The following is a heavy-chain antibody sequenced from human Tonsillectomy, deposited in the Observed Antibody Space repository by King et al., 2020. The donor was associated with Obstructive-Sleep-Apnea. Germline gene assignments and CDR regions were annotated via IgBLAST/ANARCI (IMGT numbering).Heavy chain of an antibody. V-gene: IGHV3-48*04. D-gene: IGHD3-22*01. CDR1: GFTFSSYS. CDR2: ITSSSSTI. J-gene: IGHJ5*02. CDR3: ARDSSGYSP. Sequence: VQLVESGGGLVQPGGSLRLSCAASGFTFSSYSMNWVRQAPRKGLEWVSYITSSSSTIYYADSVKGRFTISRDNAKNSLYLQMNSLRVEDTAVYYCARDSSGYSPWGQGTLVTVSS.